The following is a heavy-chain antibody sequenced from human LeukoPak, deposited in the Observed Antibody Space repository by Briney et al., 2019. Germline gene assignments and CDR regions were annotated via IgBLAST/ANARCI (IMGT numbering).Heavy chain of an antibody. D-gene: IGHD2-2*01. Sequence: GGSLRLSCAASGFTFSSYAMHWVRQAPGKGLEWVAVISYDGTNKYYADSVKGRFTISRDNSKNTLYVQMNSLRAEDTAMYYCAREYCSRTNCDLFDSWGQGTLVTVSS. CDR1: GFTFSSYA. J-gene: IGHJ4*02. CDR2: ISYDGTNK. V-gene: IGHV3-30-3*01. CDR3: AREYCSRTNCDLFDS.